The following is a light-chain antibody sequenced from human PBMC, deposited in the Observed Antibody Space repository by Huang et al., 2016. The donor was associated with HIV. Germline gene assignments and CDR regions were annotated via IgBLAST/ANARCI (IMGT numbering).Light chain of an antibody. J-gene: IGKJ4*01. Sequence: EIVMTQSPATLSVSPGERVTLSCRANRSGSTNLAWYQQRPGQAPRRLIYGSSTRAPGIPARFSGSGSGTDFSLTISSLQSEDFALYYCHQYNNWLLSFGGGTRVDI. CDR3: HQYNNWLLS. V-gene: IGKV3-15*01. CDR1: RSGSTN. CDR2: GSS.